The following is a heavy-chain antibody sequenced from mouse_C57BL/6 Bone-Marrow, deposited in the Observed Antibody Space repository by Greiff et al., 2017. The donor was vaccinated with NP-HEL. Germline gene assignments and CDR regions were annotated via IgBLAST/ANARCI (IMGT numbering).Heavy chain of an antibody. CDR2: IYPGDGDT. CDR3: ARRKYYYGSSSYYFDY. Sequence: VKLMESGPELVKPGASVKISCKASGYAFSSSWMNWVKQRPGKGLEWIGRIYPGDGDTNYNGKFKGKATLTADKSSSTAYMQLSSLTSEDSAVYFCARRKYYYGSSSYYFDYWGQGTTLTVSS. CDR1: GYAFSSSW. J-gene: IGHJ2*01. V-gene: IGHV1-82*01. D-gene: IGHD1-1*01.